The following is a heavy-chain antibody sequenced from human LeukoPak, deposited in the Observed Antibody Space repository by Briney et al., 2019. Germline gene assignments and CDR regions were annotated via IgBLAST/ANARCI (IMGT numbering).Heavy chain of an antibody. Sequence: RGSLRLSCAASGFTFSSYAMSWVRQAPGKGLEWVSAISGSGGSTYYADSVKGRFTISRDNSKNTLYLQMNSLRAEDTAVYYCAKGSQYSSSWYFHYWGQGTLVTVSS. CDR1: GFTFSSYA. CDR3: AKGSQYSSSWYFHY. J-gene: IGHJ4*02. V-gene: IGHV3-23*01. CDR2: ISGSGGST. D-gene: IGHD6-13*01.